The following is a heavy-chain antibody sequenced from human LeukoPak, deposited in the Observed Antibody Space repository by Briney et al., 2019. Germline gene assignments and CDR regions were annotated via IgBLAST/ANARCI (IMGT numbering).Heavy chain of an antibody. D-gene: IGHD6-13*01. Sequence: GGSLRLSCAVSGFTFSHYWMHWVRQTPGKGLVWVSRINSDGNSTIYADSVKGRLTISRDNAKNTLYLQMNSLRAEDTAVYYCARSAAGTWSIDNRGQGTLVTVSS. CDR3: ARSAAGTWSIDN. CDR1: GFTFSHYW. CDR2: INSDGNST. V-gene: IGHV3-74*01. J-gene: IGHJ4*02.